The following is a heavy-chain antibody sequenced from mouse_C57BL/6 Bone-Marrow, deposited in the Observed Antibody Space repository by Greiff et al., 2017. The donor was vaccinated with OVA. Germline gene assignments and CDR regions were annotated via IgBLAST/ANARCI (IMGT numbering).Heavy chain of an antibody. J-gene: IGHJ2*01. V-gene: IGHV5-6*01. CDR1: GFTFSSYG. CDR2: ISSGGSYT. CDR3: ARQENYYGSSLDY. Sequence: EVKLMESGGDLVKPGGSLKLSCAASGFTFSSYGMSWVRQTPDKRLEWVATISSGGSYTYYPDSVKGRFTISRDNAKNTLYLQMSSLKSEDTAMYYCARQENYYGSSLDYWGQGTTLTVSS. D-gene: IGHD1-1*01.